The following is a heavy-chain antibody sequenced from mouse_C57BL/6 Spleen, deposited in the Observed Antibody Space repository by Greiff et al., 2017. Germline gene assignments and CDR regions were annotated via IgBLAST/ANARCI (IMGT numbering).Heavy chain of an antibody. D-gene: IGHD2-4*01. CDR3: ARSEDYEGAWFAY. Sequence: QVQLQQPGAELVRPGTSVKLSCKASGYTFTSYWMHWVKQRPGQGLEWIGVIDPSASYTNYNHNVKGKATLTVDTSASTAYMQLSSLRSEDSAVYYCARSEDYEGAWFAYWGQGTLVTVSA. CDR2: IDPSASYT. V-gene: IGHV1-59*01. CDR1: GYTFTSYW. J-gene: IGHJ3*01.